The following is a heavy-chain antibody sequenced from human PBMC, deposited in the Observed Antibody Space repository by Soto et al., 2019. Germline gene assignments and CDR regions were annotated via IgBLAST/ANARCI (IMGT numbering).Heavy chain of an antibody. Sequence: SETLSLTCAVSGGSISSSSYYWGWILHPPGKGLEWIGTIYYSGSTYYNPSLKSRVTISVDTSKNQFSLKLNSVTAADTAVYYCARRLYYDSSGFEGGGMDVWGQGTTVTVSS. CDR2: IYYSGST. J-gene: IGHJ6*02. D-gene: IGHD3-22*01. CDR3: ARRLYYDSSGFEGGGMDV. CDR1: GGSISSSSYY. V-gene: IGHV4-39*01.